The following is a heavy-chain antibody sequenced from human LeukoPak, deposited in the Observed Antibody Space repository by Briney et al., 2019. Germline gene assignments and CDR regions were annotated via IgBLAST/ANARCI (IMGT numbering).Heavy chain of an antibody. CDR2: INHSGST. CDR1: GGSFSGYY. D-gene: IGHD5-18*01. Sequence: PSETLSLTCAVYGGSFSGYYWSWIRQPPGKGLEWIGEINHSGSTNYNPSLKSRVTISVDTSKNQFSLKLSSVTAADTAVYYCARQKGWIQLWFIALDIWGQGTMVTVSS. CDR3: ARQKGWIQLWFIALDI. J-gene: IGHJ3*02. V-gene: IGHV4-34*01.